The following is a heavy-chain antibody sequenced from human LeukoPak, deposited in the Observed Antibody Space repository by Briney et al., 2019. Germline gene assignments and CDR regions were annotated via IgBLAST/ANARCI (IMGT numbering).Heavy chain of an antibody. CDR2: INSDGSST. Sequence: PGGSLRLSCAASGFTFSSYWVYWVRQAPGKGLEWVSRINSDGSSTSYADSVKGRFTISRDNAKNTLYLQMNSLRAEDTAVYYCARDDGAYYFDYWGQGTLVTASS. J-gene: IGHJ4*02. CDR3: ARDDGAYYFDY. D-gene: IGHD3-16*01. CDR1: GFTFSSYW. V-gene: IGHV3-74*01.